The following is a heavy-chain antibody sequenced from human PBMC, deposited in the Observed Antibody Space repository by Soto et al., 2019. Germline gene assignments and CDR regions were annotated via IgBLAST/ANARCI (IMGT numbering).Heavy chain of an antibody. CDR2: ILYDESDQ. Sequence: QVQLVESGGGVVQPGRSLRLSCSASGFTFSDYTMHWVRQAPGRGLEWVAIILYDESDQYYSDSVKGRFTISRDNSKNTLYLQMHSLTTENTAVYYCAKDGTHLWSKQYYFDSWGQGALVTVSP. CDR3: AKDGTHLWSKQYYFDS. D-gene: IGHD1-26*01. J-gene: IGHJ4*02. V-gene: IGHV3-30*18. CDR1: GFTFSDYT.